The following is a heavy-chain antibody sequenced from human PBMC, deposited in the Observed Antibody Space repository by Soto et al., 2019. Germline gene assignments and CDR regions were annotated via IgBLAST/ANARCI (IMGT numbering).Heavy chain of an antibody. Sequence: QVQLVQSGAEVKKPGASVKVSCKVSGYTLTELSMHWVRQATGKGLEWMGGFDPEDGDTIYAQKFQGRVTMTEDTSTDTAYMELRSLRSEDTAVYYCVTAYYYDSSGYSDAVDSWGQGTMVTVSS. D-gene: IGHD3-22*01. J-gene: IGHJ3*02. CDR2: FDPEDGDT. CDR3: VTAYYYDSSGYSDAVDS. CDR1: GYTLTELS. V-gene: IGHV1-24*01.